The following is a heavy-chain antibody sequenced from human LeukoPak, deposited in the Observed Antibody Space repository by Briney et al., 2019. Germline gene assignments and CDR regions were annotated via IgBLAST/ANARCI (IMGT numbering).Heavy chain of an antibody. CDR2: IYTSGST. V-gene: IGHV4-61*02. CDR3: ARRALEYYDSSGYQTYWYFDL. J-gene: IGHJ2*01. CDR1: GGSISSGSYY. D-gene: IGHD3-22*01. Sequence: SETLSLTCTVSGGSISSGSYYWSWIRQPAGKGLEWIGRIYTSGSTNYNPSLKSRVTISVGTSKNQFSLKLSSVTAADTAVYYCARRALEYYDSSGYQTYWYFDLWGRGTLVTVSS.